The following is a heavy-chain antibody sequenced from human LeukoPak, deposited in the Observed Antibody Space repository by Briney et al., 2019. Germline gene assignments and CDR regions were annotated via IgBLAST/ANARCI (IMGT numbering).Heavy chain of an antibody. Sequence: GESLKISCKGSGYGFTSDWIAWVRQMPGKGLEWMGIIYPGDSDTRYSPSFQGQVTISADKSISTAYLSWSSLKASDTAMYYCAFRLGYSGYDFSRGAFDIWGQGTMVTVSS. CDR1: GYGFTSDW. D-gene: IGHD5-12*01. CDR3: AFRLGYSGYDFSRGAFDI. V-gene: IGHV5-51*01. CDR2: IYPGDSDT. J-gene: IGHJ3*02.